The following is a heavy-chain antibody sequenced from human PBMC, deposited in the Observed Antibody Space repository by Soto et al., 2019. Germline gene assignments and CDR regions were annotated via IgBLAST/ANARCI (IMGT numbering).Heavy chain of an antibody. CDR1: GGTFSSYA. V-gene: IGHV1-2*04. Sequence: ASVKVSCKASGGTFSSYAISWVRQAPGQGLEWMGWINPNSGGTNYAQKFQGWATMTRDTSISTAYMELSRLRSDDTAVYYCARGGTVVTDAFDIWGQGTMVTVSS. CDR3: ARGGTVVTDAFDI. J-gene: IGHJ3*02. D-gene: IGHD2-15*01. CDR2: INPNSGGT.